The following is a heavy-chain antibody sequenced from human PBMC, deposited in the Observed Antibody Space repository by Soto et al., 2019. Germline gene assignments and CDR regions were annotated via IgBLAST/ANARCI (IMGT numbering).Heavy chain of an antibody. V-gene: IGHV1-69*13. CDR2: IIPIFGTA. J-gene: IGHJ4*02. D-gene: IGHD3-3*01. CDR1: GGTFSSYA. Sequence: GASVKVSCKASGGTFSSYAISWVRQAPGQGLEWMGGIIPIFGTANYAQKFQGRVTITADESTSTAYMELSSLRSEDTAVYYCARSGRRITIFGGGYFDYWGQGTLVTVSS. CDR3: ARSGRRITIFGGGYFDY.